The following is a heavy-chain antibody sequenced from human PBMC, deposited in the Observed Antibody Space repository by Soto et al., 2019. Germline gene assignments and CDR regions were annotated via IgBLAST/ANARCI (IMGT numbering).Heavy chain of an antibody. J-gene: IGHJ4*02. V-gene: IGHV1-18*01. D-gene: IGHD3-9*01. CDR3: ARDNDVSTGYFFDN. Sequence: HVQLVQSAAEVRKPGASVKVSCKASGYIFTNYAISWVRQAPGQGPEWMGWISGYNGDTNTHYSQKFQGRVTMTTDMSTTTAYMELRSLRSDDTAVYYCARDNDVSTGYFFDNWGQGTLVTVSS. CDR2: ISGYNGDTNT. CDR1: GYIFTNYA.